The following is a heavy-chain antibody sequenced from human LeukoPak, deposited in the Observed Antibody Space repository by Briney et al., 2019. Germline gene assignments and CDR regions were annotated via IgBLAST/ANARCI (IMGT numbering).Heavy chain of an antibody. Sequence: GSLRLSCAASGFTFSIYNMKWVRQAPGKGLEWVSSISSSSTYIYYADSVKGRFTVSRDDAKNSLYLQMNSLRAEDTAVYYCARPYGSGSYYPAYWGQGTLVTVSS. D-gene: IGHD3-10*01. CDR3: ARPYGSGSYYPAY. CDR2: ISSSSTYI. V-gene: IGHV3-21*01. CDR1: GFTFSIYN. J-gene: IGHJ4*02.